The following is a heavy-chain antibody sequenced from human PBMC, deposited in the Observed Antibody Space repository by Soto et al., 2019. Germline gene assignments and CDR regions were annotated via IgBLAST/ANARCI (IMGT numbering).Heavy chain of an antibody. D-gene: IGHD1-1*01. CDR2: IKSEIDGGAA. J-gene: IGHJ4*02. V-gene: IGHV3-15*01. CDR3: TTAVSGPLDDY. Sequence: PGGSLRLSCVVSGFTFSRAWMTWVRQAPGKGLEWIGRIKSEIDGGAADYAAPVKGRFTISRDDSRDTMYLQMNRLTIEDTGVYYCTTAVSGPLDDYWGQGTLVTVSS. CDR1: GFTFSRAW.